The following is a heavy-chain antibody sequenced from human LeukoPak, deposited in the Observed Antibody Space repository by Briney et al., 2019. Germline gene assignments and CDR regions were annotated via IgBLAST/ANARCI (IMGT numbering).Heavy chain of an antibody. Sequence: GGSLGLSCAASGFTFSSYGMHWVRQAPGKGLEWVAVISYDGSNKYYADSVKGRFTISRDNSKNTLYLQMDSLRAEDTAVYYCAKDVMATTPYYFDYWGQGTLVTVSS. CDR1: GFTFSSYG. V-gene: IGHV3-30*18. CDR2: ISYDGSNK. CDR3: AKDVMATTPYYFDY. D-gene: IGHD5-24*01. J-gene: IGHJ4*02.